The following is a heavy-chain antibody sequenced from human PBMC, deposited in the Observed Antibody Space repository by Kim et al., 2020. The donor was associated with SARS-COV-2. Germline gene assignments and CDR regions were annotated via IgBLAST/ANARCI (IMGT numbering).Heavy chain of an antibody. V-gene: IGHV1-69*13. CDR2: IIPFFGTA. CDR1: GGTFSSYA. CDR3: ARESYCSSTSCSYYYYYGMDV. J-gene: IGHJ6*02. Sequence: SVKVSCKASGGTFSSYAISWVRQAPGQGLEWMGGIIPFFGTANYAQKFQGRVTITADESTSTAYMELSSLRSEDTAVYYCARESYCSSTSCSYYYYYGMDVWGQGTTVTVSS. D-gene: IGHD2-2*01.